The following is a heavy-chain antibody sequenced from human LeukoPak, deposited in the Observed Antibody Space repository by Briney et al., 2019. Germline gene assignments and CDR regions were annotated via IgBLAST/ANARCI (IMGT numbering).Heavy chain of an antibody. D-gene: IGHD3-10*01. Sequence: GGSLRLSCATSGFTFTTYWMHWVRQVPGKGLVWVSRINSDGSRTNYVDSAKGRFTISRDNAKNTLFLQMNSLGVEDSAVYYCARGNFYSGSGSSPLDYWGQGTVVTVSS. CDR1: GFTFTTYW. V-gene: IGHV3-74*01. CDR3: ARGNFYSGSGSSPLDY. J-gene: IGHJ4*02. CDR2: INSDGSRT.